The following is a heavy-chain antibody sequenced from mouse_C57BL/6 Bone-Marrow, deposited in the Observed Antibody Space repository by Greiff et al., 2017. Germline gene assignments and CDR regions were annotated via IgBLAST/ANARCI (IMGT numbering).Heavy chain of an antibody. J-gene: IGHJ3*01. CDR2: INPSNGGT. CDR3: AREAYDSNYAWFAY. Sequence: QVQLKQSGTELVKPGASVKLSCKASGYTFTSYWMHWVKQRPGQGLEWIGNINPSNGGTNYNEKFKSKATLTVDKSSSTAYVQLSSLTSEDSAVYYCAREAYDSNYAWFAYWGQGTLVTVSA. CDR1: GYTFTSYW. D-gene: IGHD2-5*01. V-gene: IGHV1-53*01.